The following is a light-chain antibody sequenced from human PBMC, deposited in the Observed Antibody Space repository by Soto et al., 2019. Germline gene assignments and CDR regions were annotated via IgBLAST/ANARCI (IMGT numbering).Light chain of an antibody. CDR1: SANIGAAYN. Sequence: QSVLTQPPSVSGAPGQRVTISCTGSSANIGAAYNVDWYQQLPGTAPKLLIYGNNNRPSGVPARFSGSKSGTSASLAIAGLQAEDEGDYYCQSYESSRQTGYVFGTGTKVTVL. CDR2: GNN. V-gene: IGLV1-40*01. CDR3: QSYESSRQTGYV. J-gene: IGLJ1*01.